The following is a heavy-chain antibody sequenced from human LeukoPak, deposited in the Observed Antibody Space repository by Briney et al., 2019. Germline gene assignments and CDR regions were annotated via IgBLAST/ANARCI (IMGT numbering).Heavy chain of an antibody. V-gene: IGHV3-53*04. CDR2: IYSGGST. CDR3: AGTPYCSSDNCYRFYNGNDAFNI. Sequence: PGGSLRLSCAASGFTVSSNYMSWVRQAPGKGLEWVSVIYSGGSTYYADSVKGRFTISRHNSKNTLYLQMNSLRAEDTAVYYCAGTPYCSSDNCYRFYNGNDAFNIWGQGAKVTVSS. J-gene: IGHJ3*02. D-gene: IGHD2-2*01. CDR1: GFTVSSNY.